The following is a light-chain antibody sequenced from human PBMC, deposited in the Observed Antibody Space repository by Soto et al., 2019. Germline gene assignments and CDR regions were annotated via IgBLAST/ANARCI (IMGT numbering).Light chain of an antibody. V-gene: IGKV3-20*01. CDR1: QSVNSNF. CDR3: QQYGSSRNT. CDR2: DAS. J-gene: IGKJ2*01. Sequence: EIVLTQSPGTLSLSPGERATLSCRASQSVNSNFLAWYQQKPGQAPRLLFYDASTRVTDVPDRFSGSGSGTDFTLSINRLEADDFAVYYCQQYGSSRNTFGQGTKLEIK.